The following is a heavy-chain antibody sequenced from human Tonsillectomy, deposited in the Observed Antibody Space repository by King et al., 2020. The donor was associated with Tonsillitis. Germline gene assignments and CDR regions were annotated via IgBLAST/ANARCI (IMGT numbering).Heavy chain of an antibody. Sequence: VQLQESGPGLVKPSGTQSFTCTVSGGSVDSGNYYWSWIRQPPGKGLEWIGKVYHSGSNKYNHSFKSRVTMSVDTSKNPFYLKLNSVTAADTAVYFCARVTCVVDCQSGHFYSNLVMHVWGQGTTVTVFS. J-gene: IGHJ6*02. D-gene: IGHD2-21*02. V-gene: IGHV4-61*01. CDR1: GGSVDSGNYY. CDR2: VYHSGSN. CDR3: ARVTCVVDCQSGHFYSNLVMHV.